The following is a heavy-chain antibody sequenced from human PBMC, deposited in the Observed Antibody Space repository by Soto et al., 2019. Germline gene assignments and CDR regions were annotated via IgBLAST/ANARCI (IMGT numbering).Heavy chain of an antibody. CDR3: AGRTMVRGVSSY. CDR2: IYSGGST. J-gene: IGHJ4*02. V-gene: IGHV3-66*01. D-gene: IGHD3-10*01. CDR1: GFTVSGNY. Sequence: EVQLVESGGGLVQPGGSLRLSCAASGFTVSGNYMTWVCQAPGKGLEWVSVIYSGGSTYYADSVKGRFTISRNNPKNTLYLQMNSLRAEDTAVYYGAGRTMVRGVSSYWGQGTLVTVSS.